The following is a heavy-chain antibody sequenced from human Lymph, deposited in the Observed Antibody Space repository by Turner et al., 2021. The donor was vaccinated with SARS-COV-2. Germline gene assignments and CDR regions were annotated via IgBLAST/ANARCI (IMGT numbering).Heavy chain of an antibody. CDR2: INPNSGGT. CDR1: GYTFTGYN. D-gene: IGHD3-3*01. Sequence: QVQLVQSGAEVKKPGASVKVSCKASGYTFTGYNMHWVRQAPGQGLEGMGWINPNSGGTNYAQKFQGRVTMTRDTSISTAYMELSRLRSDDTAVYYCARDVERYNDFWSGYSGGYGLDVWGQGTTVTVSS. V-gene: IGHV1-2*02. CDR3: ARDVERYNDFWSGYSGGYGLDV. J-gene: IGHJ6*02.